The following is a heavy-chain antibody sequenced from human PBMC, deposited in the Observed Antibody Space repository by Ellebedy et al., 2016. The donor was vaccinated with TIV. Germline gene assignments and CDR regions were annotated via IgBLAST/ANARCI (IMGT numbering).Heavy chain of an antibody. CDR3: TTDMFWGIVVVIDY. CDR2: IKSQTDGGTI. V-gene: IGHV3-15*01. CDR1: GSTFPNAW. D-gene: IGHD3-22*01. Sequence: GGSLRLSXAASGSTFPNAWMTWVRQAPGQGLERVGRIKSQTDGGTIDYAAPVKGRFTISRDDSQNTLYLQMDSLTTEDTAIYYCTTDMFWGIVVVIDYWGQGTLVTVSS. J-gene: IGHJ4*02.